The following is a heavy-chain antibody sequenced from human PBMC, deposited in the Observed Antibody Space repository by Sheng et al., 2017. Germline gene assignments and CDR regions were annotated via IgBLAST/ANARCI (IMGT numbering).Heavy chain of an antibody. Sequence: QVQLVESGGGVVQPGRSLRLSCAASGFTFSSYGMHWVRQAPGKGLEWVAVIWYDGSNKYYADSVKGRFTISRDNSKNTLYLQMNSLRAEDTAVYYCARAWGTVTTSGMDVWGQGTTVTVSS. D-gene: IGHD4-17*01. J-gene: IGHJ6*02. CDR2: IWYDGSNK. CDR3: ARAWGTVTTSGMDV. CDR1: GFTFSSYG. V-gene: IGHV3-33*01.